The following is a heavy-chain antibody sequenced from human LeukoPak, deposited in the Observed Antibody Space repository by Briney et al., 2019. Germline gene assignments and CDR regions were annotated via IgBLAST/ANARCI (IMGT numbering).Heavy chain of an antibody. CDR2: INAGNGNT. J-gene: IGHJ6*02. Sequence: ASVKVSCKASGYTFTSYAMHWVRQAPGQRLEWMGWINAGNGNTKYSQKFQGRVTITRDTSASTAYMELTSLRSEDTAVYYCASPSSRAYGMDVWGQGTTVTVSS. CDR1: GYTFTSYA. D-gene: IGHD6-6*01. V-gene: IGHV1-3*01. CDR3: ASPSSRAYGMDV.